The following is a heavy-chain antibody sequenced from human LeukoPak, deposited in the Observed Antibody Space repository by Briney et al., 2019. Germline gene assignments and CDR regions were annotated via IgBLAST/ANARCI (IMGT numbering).Heavy chain of an antibody. Sequence: SETLSLTCTVSDGSISSYYWSWIRQPAGKGLEWIGRIYTSGSTNYNPSLKSRVTMSVDTSKNQFSLKLSSVTAADTAVYYCARVVAGTIPYYYYYMDVWGKGTTVTVSS. CDR2: IYTSGST. J-gene: IGHJ6*03. CDR3: ARVVAGTIPYYYYYMDV. D-gene: IGHD1-7*01. V-gene: IGHV4-4*07. CDR1: DGSISSYY.